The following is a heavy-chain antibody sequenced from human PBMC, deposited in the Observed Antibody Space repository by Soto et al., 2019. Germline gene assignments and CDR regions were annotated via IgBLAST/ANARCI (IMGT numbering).Heavy chain of an antibody. J-gene: IGHJ4*02. CDR1: GYSFPNYW. CDR3: VRRSGFWSFDS. CDR2: IYPGDSNL. D-gene: IGHD3-3*01. Sequence: GESLKISCKGSGYSFPNYWIAWVRQMPGRGLEWMGIIYPGDSNLKYSPSFQGQVTISADKSISTVYLQWSSLKASDTATYYCVRRSGFWSFDSWGQGTLVTVSS. V-gene: IGHV5-51*01.